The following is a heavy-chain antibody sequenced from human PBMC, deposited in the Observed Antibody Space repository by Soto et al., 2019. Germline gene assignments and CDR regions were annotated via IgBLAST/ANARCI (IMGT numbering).Heavy chain of an antibody. J-gene: IGHJ4*02. CDR3: ARRPYGDYGVFDY. CDR2: IYYSGST. CDR1: GGSISGYY. V-gene: IGHV4-59*12. D-gene: IGHD4-17*01. Sequence: SETLSLTCTVSGGSISGYYWSWIRQPPGKGLEWIGYIYYSGSTNYNPSLKSRVTISVDTSKNQFSLKLSSVTAADTAVYYCARRPYGDYGVFDYWGQGTLVTVS.